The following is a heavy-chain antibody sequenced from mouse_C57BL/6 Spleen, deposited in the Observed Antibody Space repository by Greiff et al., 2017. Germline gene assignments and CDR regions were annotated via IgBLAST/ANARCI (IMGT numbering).Heavy chain of an antibody. J-gene: IGHJ3*01. CDR1: GYTFTSYW. Sequence: EVQRVESGTVLARPGASVKMSCKTSGYTFTSYWMHWVKQRPGQGLEWIGAIYPGNSDTSYNQKFKGKAKLTAATSASTAYMELSSLTNEDSAVYYCTIYDYDGFAYWGQGTLVTVSA. CDR3: TIYDYDGFAY. D-gene: IGHD2-4*01. CDR2: IYPGNSDT. V-gene: IGHV1-5*01.